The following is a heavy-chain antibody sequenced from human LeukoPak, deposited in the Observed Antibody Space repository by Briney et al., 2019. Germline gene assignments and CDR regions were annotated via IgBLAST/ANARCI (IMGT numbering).Heavy chain of an antibody. CDR3: AKADWVGYYGSGDHYFDY. CDR2: ISYDGSNK. V-gene: IGHV3-30*04. Sequence: GGSLRLSCAASGFTFSSYAMHWVRQAPGKGLEWVAVISYDGSNKYYADSVKGRFTISRDNSKNTLYLQMNSLRAEDTAVYYCAKADWVGYYGSGDHYFDYWGQGTLVTVSS. D-gene: IGHD3-10*01. CDR1: GFTFSSYA. J-gene: IGHJ4*02.